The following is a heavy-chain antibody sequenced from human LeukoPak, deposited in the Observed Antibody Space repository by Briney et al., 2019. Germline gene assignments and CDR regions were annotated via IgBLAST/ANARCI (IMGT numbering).Heavy chain of an antibody. CDR3: AKDYGGSSTSHFDY. CDR2: ISGSGGST. V-gene: IGHV3-23*01. Sequence: GGSLRLSCAASGFTFSSDAMSWVRQAPGKGLEWVSAISGSGGSTYYEDSVKGRFTISRDNSKNTLYLQMNSLRAEDTAVYYCAKDYGGSSTSHFDYWGQGTLVTDSS. D-gene: IGHD2-2*01. J-gene: IGHJ4*02. CDR1: GFTFSSDA.